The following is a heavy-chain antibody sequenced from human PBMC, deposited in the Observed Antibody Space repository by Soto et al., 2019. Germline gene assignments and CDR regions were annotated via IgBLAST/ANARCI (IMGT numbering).Heavy chain of an antibody. Sequence: ASVKVSCKASGYTFTSYGISWVRQAPGQGLEWMGWISAYNGNTNYAQKLQGRVTMTEDTSTDTAYMELSSLRSEDTAVYYCATVRKWFPNAFDIWGQGTMVTVSS. V-gene: IGHV1-18*01. CDR2: ISAYNGNT. CDR1: GYTFTSYG. CDR3: ATVRKWFPNAFDI. D-gene: IGHD3-22*01. J-gene: IGHJ3*02.